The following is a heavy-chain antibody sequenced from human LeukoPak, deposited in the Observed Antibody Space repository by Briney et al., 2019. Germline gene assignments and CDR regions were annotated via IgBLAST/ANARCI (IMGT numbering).Heavy chain of an antibody. CDR1: GITVSTNY. CDR2: IYRPGNT. D-gene: IGHD6-25*01. CDR3: ARDLRVERPLDAFDV. V-gene: IGHV3-66*01. J-gene: IGHJ3*01. Sequence: GGSLRLSCAASGITVSTNYMAWVRQAPGKGLEWVSVIYRPGNTYYTDSVKGRFTISRDNSKNTIYLQMNSLRVEDTAVYYCARDLRVERPLDAFDVWGQETMVTVSS.